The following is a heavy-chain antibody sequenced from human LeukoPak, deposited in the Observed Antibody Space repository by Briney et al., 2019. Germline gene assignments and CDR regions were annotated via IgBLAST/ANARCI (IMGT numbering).Heavy chain of an antibody. Sequence: GGSLRLPCAASGFTFSTYAMHWVRQAPGKGLEWVALISYDGSNKYYADSVKGRFALSRDNSKNTLYLQMSSLRAEDAAVYYCARVAKATHSYAYGDDAFDIWGQGTMVTVSS. D-gene: IGHD5-18*01. CDR2: ISYDGSNK. CDR3: ARVAKATHSYAYGDDAFDI. V-gene: IGHV3-30*09. CDR1: GFTFSTYA. J-gene: IGHJ3*02.